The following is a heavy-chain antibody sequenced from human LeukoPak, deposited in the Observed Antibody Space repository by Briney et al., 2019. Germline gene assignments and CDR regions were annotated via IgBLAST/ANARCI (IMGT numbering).Heavy chain of an antibody. V-gene: IGHV3-74*01. CDR1: GFTFSSYW. J-gene: IGHJ3*02. CDR2: INSDGSST. CDR3: AKDTGDIVVVVAATPIDGSGAFDI. Sequence: GGSLRLSCAASGFTFSSYWMHWVRQAPGKGLVWVSRINSDGSSTSYADSVKGRFTISRDNSKNTLYLQMNSLRAEDTAVYYCAKDTGDIVVVVAATPIDGSGAFDIWGQGTMVTVSS. D-gene: IGHD2-15*01.